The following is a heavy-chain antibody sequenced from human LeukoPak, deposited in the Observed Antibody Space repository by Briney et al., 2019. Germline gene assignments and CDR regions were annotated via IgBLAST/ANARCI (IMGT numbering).Heavy chain of an antibody. Sequence: GGSLRLSCAASGFTFSNAWMSWVRQAPGKGPEWVGRIKAKTDFGTIDYAAPVKGRFTISRDDSKNTLYLQLNSLKTEDTGVYYCITTTSFYGAKGYWGQGTLVTVSS. CDR3: ITTTSFYGAKGY. V-gene: IGHV3-15*01. CDR2: IKAKTDFGTI. CDR1: GFTFSNAW. D-gene: IGHD4-17*01. J-gene: IGHJ4*02.